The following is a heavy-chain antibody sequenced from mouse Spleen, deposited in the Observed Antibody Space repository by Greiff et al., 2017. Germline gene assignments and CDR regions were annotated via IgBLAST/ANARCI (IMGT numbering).Heavy chain of an antibody. Sequence: VQLQQPGAELVKPGASVKLSCKASGYTFTSYWMQWVKQRPGQGLEWIGEIDPSDSYTNYNQKFKGKATLTVDTSSSTAYMQLSSLTSEDSAVYYCARELGGNYAMDYWGQGTSVTVSS. V-gene: IGHV1-50*01. CDR2: IDPSDSYT. CDR3: ARELGGNYAMDY. D-gene: IGHD4-1*01. CDR1: GYTFTSYW. J-gene: IGHJ4*01.